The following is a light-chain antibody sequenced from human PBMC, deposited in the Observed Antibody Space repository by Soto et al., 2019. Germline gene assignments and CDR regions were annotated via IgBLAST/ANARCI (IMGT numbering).Light chain of an antibody. CDR1: QSVAGSY. CDR3: PQYGDRTT. J-gene: IGKJ1*01. Sequence: EIVLTQSPGTLSLSPGERATLSCRSSQSVAGSYLAWYQQKPGQAPRLLIYGASSRATGIPDRFSGSGSGTDFTLTISRLEPEDFAVYSCPQYGDRTTCGQGPKV. CDR2: GAS. V-gene: IGKV3-20*01.